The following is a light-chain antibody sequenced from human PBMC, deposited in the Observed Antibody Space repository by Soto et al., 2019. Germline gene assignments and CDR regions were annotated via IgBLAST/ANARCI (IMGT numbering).Light chain of an antibody. CDR1: QTISSW. CDR2: KAS. J-gene: IGKJ1*01. V-gene: IGKV1-5*03. CDR3: QHYNSYSEA. Sequence: DIQMTQSPSTLSGSVGLRAPITWRASQTISSWLAWYQQKPGKAPKLLIYKASTLKSGVPSRFSGSGSGTEFNLTISSLQPDDFATYYCQHYNSYSEAFGQGTKV.